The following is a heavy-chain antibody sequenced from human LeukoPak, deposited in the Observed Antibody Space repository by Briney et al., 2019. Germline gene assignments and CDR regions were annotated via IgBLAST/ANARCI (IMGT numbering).Heavy chain of an antibody. CDR1: GYTFTSYG. CDR3: ARQYCGGDCYFGYNWFDP. V-gene: IGHV1-18*04. Sequence: ASVKVSCKASGYTFTSYGISWVRQAPGQGLEWMGWISAYNGNTNYAQKLQGRVTMTTDTSTSTAYMELGSLRSDDTAVYYCARQYCGGDCYFGYNWFDPWGQGTLVTVSS. CDR2: ISAYNGNT. J-gene: IGHJ5*02. D-gene: IGHD2-21*02.